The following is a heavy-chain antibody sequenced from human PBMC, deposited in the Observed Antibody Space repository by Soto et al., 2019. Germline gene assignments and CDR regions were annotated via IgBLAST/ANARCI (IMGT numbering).Heavy chain of an antibody. CDR3: ARSYYDILTGYYYFDY. Sequence: QVQLQQWGAGLLKPSETLSLTCAVYGGSFSGYYWSWIRQPPGKGLGWIGEINHSGSTNYNPSLKRRVTISVDTSKNQFSLKLSSVTAADTAVYYCARSYYDILTGYYYFDYWGQGTLVTVSS. J-gene: IGHJ4*02. CDR1: GGSFSGYY. CDR2: INHSGST. V-gene: IGHV4-34*01. D-gene: IGHD3-9*01.